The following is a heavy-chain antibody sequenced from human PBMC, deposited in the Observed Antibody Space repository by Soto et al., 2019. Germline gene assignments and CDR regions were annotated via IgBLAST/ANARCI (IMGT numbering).Heavy chain of an antibody. CDR3: ARETLAYCGGDCPQNAFDI. D-gene: IGHD2-21*02. Sequence: PSETLSLTCTVSGGSISSGGYYWSWIRQHPGKGLEWIGYIYYSGSTYYNPSLKSRVTISVDTSKNQFSLKLSSVTAADTAVYYCARETLAYCGGDCPQNAFDIWCQGIMVTGSS. CDR1: GGSISSGGYY. CDR2: IYYSGST. V-gene: IGHV4-31*03. J-gene: IGHJ3*02.